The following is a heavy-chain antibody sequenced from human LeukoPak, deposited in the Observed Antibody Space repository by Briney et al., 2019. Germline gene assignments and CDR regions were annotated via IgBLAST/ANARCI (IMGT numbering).Heavy chain of an antibody. V-gene: IGHV4-30-4*08. CDR3: ARAPLYCSGGSCILNYYYYYMDV. Sequence: SETLSLTCTVSGGSISSGDYYWSWIRQPPGKGLEWIGYIYYSGSTYYNPSLKSRVTISVDTSKNQFSLKLSSVTAADTAVYYCARAPLYCSGGSCILNYYYYYMDVWGKGTTVTVSS. CDR1: GGSISSGDYY. D-gene: IGHD2-15*01. CDR2: IYYSGST. J-gene: IGHJ6*03.